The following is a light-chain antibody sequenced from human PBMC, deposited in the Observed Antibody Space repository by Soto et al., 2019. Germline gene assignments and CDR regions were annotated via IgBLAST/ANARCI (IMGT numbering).Light chain of an antibody. V-gene: IGKV3-20*01. J-gene: IGKJ1*01. Sequence: IVLTQSPGTLSLSPGERATLSCRASQSVSSSYLAWYQQKPGQAPRLLIYGASSRATGIPDRFSGSGSGTDFTLTISRLEPEEFAVYYCQHPGTFGQGTKVEIK. CDR2: GAS. CDR3: QHPGT. CDR1: QSVSSSY.